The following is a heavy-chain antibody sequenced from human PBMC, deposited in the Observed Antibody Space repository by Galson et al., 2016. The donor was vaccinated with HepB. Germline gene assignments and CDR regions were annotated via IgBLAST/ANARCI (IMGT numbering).Heavy chain of an antibody. J-gene: IGHJ6*04. Sequence: SLRLSCAASGFTFSDYYMSWIRQAPGKGLEWVSYISSSGSNIYYADSVKGRFTISRDNAKNSLYLQMNSLRAEDTAVYYCARDWGDLDYYYDGMDVWGKGTTVTVSS. CDR1: GFTFSDYY. V-gene: IGHV3-11*01. D-gene: IGHD3-16*01. CDR3: ARDWGDLDYYYDGMDV. CDR2: ISSSGSNI.